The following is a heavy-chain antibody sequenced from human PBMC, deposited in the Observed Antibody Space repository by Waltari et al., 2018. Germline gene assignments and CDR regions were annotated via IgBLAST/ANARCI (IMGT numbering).Heavy chain of an antibody. J-gene: IGHJ4*02. CDR3: ARSRGVINYFDY. Sequence: VQLVQSGAEVKKPGESLKISCQSSGYSFTNTWIGWVRQMPGKGLEWMGIIYPGDSDARYSPSFQGQVTVSADKSISTAYLQWSSLKASDTAMYYCARSRGVINYFDYWGQGTLVTVSS. V-gene: IGHV5-51*01. D-gene: IGHD3-10*01. CDR1: GYSFTNTW. CDR2: IYPGDSDA.